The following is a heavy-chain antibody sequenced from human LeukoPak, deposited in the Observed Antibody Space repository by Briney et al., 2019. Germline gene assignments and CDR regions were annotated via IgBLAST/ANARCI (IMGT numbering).Heavy chain of an antibody. Sequence: ASVKVSCKASGYTFTSYYMHWVRQAPGQGLEWMGIINPSGGSTSYAQKFQGRVTMTRDTSTSTVYMELSSLRSEDTAVYYCARGRRKSGNYDFWSGNYLWYIDYWGQGTLVTVSS. J-gene: IGHJ4*02. V-gene: IGHV1-46*01. CDR1: GYTFTSYY. CDR3: ARGRRKSGNYDFWSGNYLWYIDY. D-gene: IGHD3-3*01. CDR2: INPSGGST.